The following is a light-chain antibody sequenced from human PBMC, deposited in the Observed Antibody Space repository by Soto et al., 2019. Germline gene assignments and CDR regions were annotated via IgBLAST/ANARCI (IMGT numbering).Light chain of an antibody. CDR2: DVS. CDR1: SSDIGGYNY. CDR3: SSYTSSTTGV. J-gene: IGLJ3*02. V-gene: IGLV2-14*01. Sequence: QSVLTQPASVSGSPGQSITISCTGTSSDIGGYNYVSWYQQHPGKAPKLIIYDVSNRPSGVSNRFSGSKSGNTASLTISGLQAEDEADYYCSSYTSSTTGVFGGGTKVTVL.